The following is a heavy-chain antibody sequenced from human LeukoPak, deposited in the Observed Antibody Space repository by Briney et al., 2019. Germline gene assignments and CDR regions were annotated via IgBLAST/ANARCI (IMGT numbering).Heavy chain of an antibody. J-gene: IGHJ4*02. D-gene: IGHD3-3*01. CDR1: GGSISSYY. Sequence: SETLSLTCTVSGGSISSYYWSWIRQPPGKGLEWIGYIYYSGSTNYNPSLKSRVTISVDTSKNQFSLKLSSVTAADTAVYYCARSMDTSGFWSGYYSAQYFVYWGQGTLVTVSS. CDR3: ARSMDTSGFWSGYYSAQYFVY. V-gene: IGHV4-59*01. CDR2: IYYSGST.